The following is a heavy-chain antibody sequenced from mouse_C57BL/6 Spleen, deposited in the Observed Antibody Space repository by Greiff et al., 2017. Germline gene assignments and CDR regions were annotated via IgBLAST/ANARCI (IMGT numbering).Heavy chain of an antibody. V-gene: IGHV1-82*01. CDR1: GYAFSSSW. CDR2: IYPGDGDT. CDR3: AAYYGSSPFAY. D-gene: IGHD1-1*01. Sequence: QVQLQQSGPELVKPGASVKISCKASGYAFSSSWMNWVKQRPGKGLEWIGRIYPGDGDTNYNGKFKGKATLAADKSSSTAYMQLSSLTSEDSAVYVCAAYYGSSPFAYWGQGTLVTVSA. J-gene: IGHJ3*01.